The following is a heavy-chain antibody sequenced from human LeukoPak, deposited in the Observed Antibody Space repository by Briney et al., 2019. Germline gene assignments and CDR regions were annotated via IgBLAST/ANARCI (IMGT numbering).Heavy chain of an antibody. CDR2: IYYSGST. D-gene: IGHD3-10*01. V-gene: IGHV4-59*01. J-gene: IGHJ4*02. CDR3: ARSGSSGKVDY. Sequence: KPSETLSLTCTVSGGSISSYYWSWIRQPPGKGLEWIGYIYYSGSTNYNPSLKSRVTISVDTSKNQFSLKLSSVTAADTAVYYCARSGSSGKVDYWGQGTLVTVYS. CDR1: GGSISSYY.